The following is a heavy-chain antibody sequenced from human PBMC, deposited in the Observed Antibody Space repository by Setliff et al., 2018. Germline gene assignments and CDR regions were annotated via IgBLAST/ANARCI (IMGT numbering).Heavy chain of an antibody. CDR1: GYTLVNYG. D-gene: IGHD2-8*01. CDR3: SRLVRYCTTTTCQSVPGAEV. J-gene: IGHJ4*02. CDR2: IGAYTGNT. Sequence: SVKVSCKASGYTLVNYGISWVRQAPGQGLEWMGWIGAYTGNTNYAQKFQGRVTMTTDTSTSTAYMELRSLRSDDTAVYYCSRLVRYCTTTTCQSVPGAEVWGQGTLVTVSS. V-gene: IGHV1-18*01.